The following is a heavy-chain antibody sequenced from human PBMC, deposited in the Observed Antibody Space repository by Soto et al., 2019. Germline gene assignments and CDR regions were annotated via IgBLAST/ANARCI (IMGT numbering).Heavy chain of an antibody. CDR1: GGTFSSYT. D-gene: IGHD6-19*01. Sequence: SVKVSCKASGGTFSSYTISWVRQAPGQGLEWMGRIIPILGIANYAQKFQGRVTITADKSTSTAYMELSSLRSEDTAVYYCARALGIAVAGVYFDYWGQGTLVTVSS. CDR3: ARALGIAVAGVYFDY. V-gene: IGHV1-69*02. J-gene: IGHJ4*02. CDR2: IIPILGIA.